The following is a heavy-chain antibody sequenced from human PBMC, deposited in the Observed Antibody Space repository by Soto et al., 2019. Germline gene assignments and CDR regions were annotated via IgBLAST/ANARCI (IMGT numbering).Heavy chain of an antibody. V-gene: IGHV4-59*01. D-gene: IGHD5-12*01. Sequence: ASETLSLTCTVSGGSISSYYWSWIRQPPGKGLEWIGYIYYSGSTNYNPSLKSRVTISVDTSKNQFSLKLSSVTAADTAVYYCATYGYNYDGYFDYWGQGTLVTVSS. CDR1: GGSISSYY. CDR2: IYYSGST. CDR3: ATYGYNYDGYFDY. J-gene: IGHJ4*02.